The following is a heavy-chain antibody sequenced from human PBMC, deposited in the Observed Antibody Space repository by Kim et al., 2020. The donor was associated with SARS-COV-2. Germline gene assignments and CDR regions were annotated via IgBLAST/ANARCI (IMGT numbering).Heavy chain of an antibody. CDR3: AREQFYDSSGYYYVYFDY. Sequence: QGRVTITRDTSASTAYMELSSLRSEDTAVYYCAREQFYDSSGYYYVYFDYWGQGTLVTVSS. J-gene: IGHJ4*02. D-gene: IGHD3-22*01. V-gene: IGHV1-3*01.